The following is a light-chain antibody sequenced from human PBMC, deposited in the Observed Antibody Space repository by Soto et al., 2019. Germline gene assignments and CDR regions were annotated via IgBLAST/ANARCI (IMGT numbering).Light chain of an antibody. CDR1: QSINSRY. CDR2: GAS. CDR3: QQFGSSPGFT. Sequence: EIVLPQSPGTLSLSPGERATLACRASQSINSRYLAWYQQKPGQAPRLLIYGASSRVTGIPDRFSGSGSGTDFTLTISRLEPEDFAVYYCQQFGSSPGFTFGPGTKVDIK. J-gene: IGKJ3*01. V-gene: IGKV3-20*01.